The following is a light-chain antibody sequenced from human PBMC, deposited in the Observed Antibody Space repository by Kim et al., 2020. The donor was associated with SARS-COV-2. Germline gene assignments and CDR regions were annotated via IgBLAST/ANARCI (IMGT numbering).Light chain of an antibody. CDR2: LEGSGSY. CDR3: ETWDSNTRV. V-gene: IGLV4-60*03. Sequence: STAKLTCTLRSGHSSYIIAWHQQQPGKAPRYLMKLEGSGSYNKGSGVPDRSSGSSSGADRYLTFSNLQSEDYADYYCETWDSNTRVFGGWTQLTVL. J-gene: IGLJ3*02. CDR1: SGHSSYI.